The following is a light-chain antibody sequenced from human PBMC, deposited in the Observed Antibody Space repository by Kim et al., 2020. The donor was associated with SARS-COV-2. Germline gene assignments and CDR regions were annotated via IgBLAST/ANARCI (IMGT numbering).Light chain of an antibody. J-gene: IGKJ2*01. CDR2: DAS. V-gene: IGKV1-5*01. CDR3: QQYHSYST. Sequence: DIQMTQSPSTLSASVGDRVTITCRASQSISSWLAWYQQKPGKAPKLLINDASRLESGVPSRFSGSGSGTEFTLTISSLQPDDFATYYCQQYHSYSTFGQGTKLEIK. CDR1: QSISSW.